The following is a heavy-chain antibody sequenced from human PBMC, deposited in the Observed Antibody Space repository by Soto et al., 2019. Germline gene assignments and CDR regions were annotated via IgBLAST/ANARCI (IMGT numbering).Heavy chain of an antibody. CDR2: INHSGST. D-gene: IGHD5-12*01. CDR3: ASVGGLGGYDKRYNWFDP. V-gene: IGHV4-34*01. Sequence: PSETLSLTCAVYGGSFSGYYWSWIRQPPGKGLEWIGEINHSGSTNYNSSLKSRVTISVDTSKNQFSLKLSSVTAADTAVYYCASVGGLGGYDKRYNWFDPWGQGTLVTVSS. CDR1: GGSFSGYY. J-gene: IGHJ5*02.